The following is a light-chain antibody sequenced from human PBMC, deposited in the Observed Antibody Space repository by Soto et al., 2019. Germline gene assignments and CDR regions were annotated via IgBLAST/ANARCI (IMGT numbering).Light chain of an antibody. CDR1: QSVSSN. Sequence: EIVMTQSPATLSVSPGERATVSCRASQSVSSNLDWYQQKPGQAPRLLIYGASTRATGIPARFSGSGSGTEFTLTIGSLQSEDFAVYYCQQYNNWPLTFGQGTKLEIK. CDR3: QQYNNWPLT. V-gene: IGKV3-15*01. J-gene: IGKJ2*01. CDR2: GAS.